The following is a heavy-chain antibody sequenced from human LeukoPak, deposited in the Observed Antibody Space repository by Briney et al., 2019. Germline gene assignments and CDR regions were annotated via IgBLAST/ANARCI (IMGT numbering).Heavy chain of an antibody. J-gene: IGHJ4*02. CDR1: EYTFTDYY. D-gene: IGHD1-26*01. CDR3: ARDAWLVGTTNLYYFDY. CDR2: INPNSGDT. V-gene: IGHV1-2*02. Sequence: GASVKVSCKASEYTFTDYYMHWVRQAPGQGLEWMGWINPNSGDTNYAQKLQGRVTMTRDPSISTAYMELSRLRSDDTADYYCARDAWLVGTTNLYYFDYWGQGALVTVSS.